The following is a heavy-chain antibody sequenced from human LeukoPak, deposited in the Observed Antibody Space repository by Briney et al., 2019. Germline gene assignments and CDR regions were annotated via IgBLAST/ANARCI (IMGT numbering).Heavy chain of an antibody. D-gene: IGHD4/OR15-4a*01. CDR1: GFTFSSYG. CDR2: IRYDGGNK. V-gene: IGHV3-30*02. Sequence: GGSLRLSCAASGFTFSSYGMNWVRQAPGKGLEWVAFIRYDGGNKYFADSVKGRFTISRDNAKNSLYLQMNSLRAEDTAVYYCARDKRTMVKPPQSYFDYWGQGTLVTVSS. CDR3: ARDKRTMVKPPQSYFDY. J-gene: IGHJ4*02.